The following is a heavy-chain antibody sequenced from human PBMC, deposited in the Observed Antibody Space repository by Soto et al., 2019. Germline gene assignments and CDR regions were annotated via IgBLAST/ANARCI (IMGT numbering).Heavy chain of an antibody. Sequence: GGSLRLSCAASGFTFSSYDMHWVRQATGKGLEWVSAIGTAGDTYYPGSVKGRFTISRENAKNSLYLQMNSLRAEDTAVYYCARALFIAARRREGGSDYYYYGMDVWGQGTTVTVSS. CDR3: ARALFIAARRREGGSDYYYYGMDV. CDR2: IGTAGDT. CDR1: GFTFSSYD. V-gene: IGHV3-13*01. J-gene: IGHJ6*02. D-gene: IGHD6-6*01.